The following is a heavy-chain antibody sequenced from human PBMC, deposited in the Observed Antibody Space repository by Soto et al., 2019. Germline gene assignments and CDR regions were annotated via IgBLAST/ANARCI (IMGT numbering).Heavy chain of an antibody. CDR1: GGSFSDNY. V-gene: IGHV4-34*01. CDR2: INHSGST. J-gene: IGHJ6*03. D-gene: IGHD3-3*01. CDR3: AREGVGDFWSGYYRYYYMGV. Sequence: SETLSLTCAVYGGSFSDNYWSWLRQPPGKGLEWIGEINHSGSTNYSPSLKSRVTISVDTSKSQFSLKLSSVTAADTAVYYCAREGVGDFWSGYYRYYYMGVWGKGTTVTVSS.